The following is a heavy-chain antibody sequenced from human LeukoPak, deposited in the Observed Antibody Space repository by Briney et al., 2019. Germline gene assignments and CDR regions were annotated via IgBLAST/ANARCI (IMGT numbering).Heavy chain of an antibody. J-gene: IGHJ5*02. CDR2: MYYSGST. D-gene: IGHD3-22*01. CDR3: ARPYYYDSRIDP. Sequence: SQTLSLTCTVTGGYISSGDYSLSWIRQPPGTALEWIAYMYYSGSTYYNPSLKSRVTMSADTSKNQLSLKLSSVTAADTAVYYCARPYYYDSRIDPWGQGILVTVSS. CDR1: GGYISSGDYS. V-gene: IGHV4-30-4*01.